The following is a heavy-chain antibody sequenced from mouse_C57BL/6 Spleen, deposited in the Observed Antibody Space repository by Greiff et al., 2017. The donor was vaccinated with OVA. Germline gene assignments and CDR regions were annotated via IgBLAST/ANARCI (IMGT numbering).Heavy chain of an antibody. CDR2: IDPSDSYT. D-gene: IGHD1-1*01. CDR3: ARKHTTVVENAMDY. Sequence: QVQLQQSGAELVKPGASVKLSCKASGYTFTSYWMQWVKQRPGQGLEWIGEIDPSDSYTNYNQKFKGKATLTVDTSSSTAYMQLSSLTSEDSAVYYCARKHTTVVENAMDYWGQGTSVTVSS. CDR1: GYTFTSYW. V-gene: IGHV1-50*01. J-gene: IGHJ4*01.